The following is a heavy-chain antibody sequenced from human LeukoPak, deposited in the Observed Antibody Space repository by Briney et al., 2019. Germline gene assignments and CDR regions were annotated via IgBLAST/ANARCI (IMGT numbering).Heavy chain of an antibody. Sequence: GGSLRLSCAASGFTFDEHGMSWVRQAPGKGLEWVSGINWNGGGTDYADPVKGRFTISRDNSKNTLYLQMNSLRAEDTAVYYCARPRADSGFYGMDVWGQGTTVTVSS. CDR2: INWNGGGT. CDR1: GFTFDEHG. J-gene: IGHJ6*02. D-gene: IGHD5-12*01. V-gene: IGHV3-20*04. CDR3: ARPRADSGFYGMDV.